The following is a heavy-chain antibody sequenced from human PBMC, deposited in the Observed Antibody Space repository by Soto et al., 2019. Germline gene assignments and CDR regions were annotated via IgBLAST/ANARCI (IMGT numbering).Heavy chain of an antibody. CDR3: ARHSGYDYVFDY. CDR1: GYTFIGYY. V-gene: IGHV1-2*02. J-gene: IGHJ4*02. Sequence: QVQLVQSGAEVKKPGASVKVSCKASGYTFIGYYIHWVRQAPGQGLEWMGWINPNSGGTNYAQKFQGRVTMTRDTSTSTAYMELSSLRSDDTAVYYCARHSGYDYVFDYWGQGTLVTVSS. D-gene: IGHD5-12*01. CDR2: INPNSGGT.